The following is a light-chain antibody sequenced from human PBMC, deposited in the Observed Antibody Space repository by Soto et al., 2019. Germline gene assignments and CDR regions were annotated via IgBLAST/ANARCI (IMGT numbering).Light chain of an antibody. J-gene: IGLJ1*01. V-gene: IGLV1-40*01. CDR3: QSYDSSLSGSSV. CDR1: SSNIGTGYD. Sequence: QSVLTQPPSVSGAPGQRVTISCTGSSSNIGTGYDVHWYQQLPGTAPKLLIYGTRNRPSGVPDRFSGSKSGTSASLAITGLQAEDEADYYCQSYDSSLSGSSVFGTGTKLTVL. CDR2: GTR.